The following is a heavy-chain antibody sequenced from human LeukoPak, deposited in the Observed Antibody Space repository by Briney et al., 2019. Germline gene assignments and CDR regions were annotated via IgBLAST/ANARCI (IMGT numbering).Heavy chain of an antibody. D-gene: IGHD3-10*01. CDR2: IWYDGSNK. J-gene: IGHJ4*02. CDR3: ARSPNYGSGRYYFDY. CDR1: GFTFSSYG. V-gene: IGHV3-33*01. Sequence: GGSLRLSCAASGFTFSSYGMHWVRQAPGKGLEWVAVIWYDGSNKYYADSVKGRFTISRDNSKNTLYLQMNSLRADDTAVYYCARSPNYGSGRYYFDYWGQGTLVTVSS.